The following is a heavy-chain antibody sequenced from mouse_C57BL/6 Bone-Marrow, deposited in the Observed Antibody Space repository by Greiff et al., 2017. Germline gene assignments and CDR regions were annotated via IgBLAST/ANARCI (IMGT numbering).Heavy chain of an antibody. CDR1: GYTFTDYN. CDR3: ARYGGYFQFAY. D-gene: IGHD2-3*01. J-gene: IGHJ3*01. Sequence: EVQLQQSGPELVKPGASVKIPCKASGYTFTDYNMDWVKQSHGKSLEWIGDINPKNGGTFYNPKFKGKATLTVDKSSSTAYKGLRSLTSEDTAVYYCARYGGYFQFAYWGQGTLVTVSA. CDR2: INPKNGGT. V-gene: IGHV1-18*01.